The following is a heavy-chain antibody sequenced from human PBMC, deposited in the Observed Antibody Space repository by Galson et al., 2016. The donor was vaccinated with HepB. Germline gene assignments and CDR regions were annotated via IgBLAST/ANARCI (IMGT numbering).Heavy chain of an antibody. CDR2: INTNNGDA. V-gene: IGHV7-4-1*02. CDR3: ARDPLAL. J-gene: IGHJ4*02. Sequence: SVKVSCKASGYTFIDYAMNWVRQAPGQGPEWVGWINTNNGDATYAQGFTGRFVFSMDTSVSTAFLQISSLKVDDTAVYYCARDPLALWGQGTLVTVSS. CDR1: GYTFIDYA.